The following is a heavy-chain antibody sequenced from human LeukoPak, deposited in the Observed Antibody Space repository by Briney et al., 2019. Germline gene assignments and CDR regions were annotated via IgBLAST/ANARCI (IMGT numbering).Heavy chain of an antibody. J-gene: IGHJ3*02. CDR3: ARDRFGDGYNLDAFDI. V-gene: IGHV4-59*01. D-gene: IGHD5-24*01. Sequence: PSETLSLTCTVSGGSLSSYYWSWIRQPPGKGLEWIGYIYYSGSTNYNPSLKSRVTISVDTSKNQFSLKLSSVTAADTAVYYCARDRFGDGYNLDAFDIWGQGTMVTVSS. CDR1: GGSLSSYY. CDR2: IYYSGST.